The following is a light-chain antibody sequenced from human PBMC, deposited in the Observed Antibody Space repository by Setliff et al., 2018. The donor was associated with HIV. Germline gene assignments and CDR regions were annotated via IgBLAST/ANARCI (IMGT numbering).Light chain of an antibody. CDR3: QSYDNSLSGSAV. Sequence: QSVLTQPPSVSGAPGQRVTMSCTGSSSNIVAGFDVHWYQHLPGRAPKHLIYDNTNRPSGVPDRFSGSKSGTSASLAITGLQAEDEADYYCQSYDNSLSGSAVFGTGTKV. V-gene: IGLV1-40*01. CDR2: DNT. J-gene: IGLJ1*01. CDR1: SSNIVAGFD.